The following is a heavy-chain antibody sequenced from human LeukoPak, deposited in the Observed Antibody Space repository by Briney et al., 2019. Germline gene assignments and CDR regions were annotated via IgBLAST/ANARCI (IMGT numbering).Heavy chain of an antibody. Sequence: SQTLSLTCTVSGGSISSGDYYWSWIRQPPGKGLEWIGYIYYSGSTYYNPSLKSRVTISVDTSKNQFPLKLSSVTAADTAVYYCARDSITMVRGASPWGQGTLVTVSS. D-gene: IGHD3-10*01. CDR1: GGSISSGDYY. J-gene: IGHJ5*02. V-gene: IGHV4-30-4*01. CDR2: IYYSGST. CDR3: ARDSITMVRGASP.